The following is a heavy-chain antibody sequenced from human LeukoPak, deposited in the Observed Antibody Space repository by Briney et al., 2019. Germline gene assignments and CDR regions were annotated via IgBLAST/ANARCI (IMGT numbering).Heavy chain of an antibody. CDR3: ARDLWGRAFDI. Sequence: GGSLRLSCAASGFTFSSYSMNWVRQAPGKGLEWVSSISSSSSYIYYADSVRGRFTISRDNAKNSLYLQMNSLRAEDTAAYYCARDLWGRAFDIWGQGTMVTVSS. CDR1: GFTFSSYS. CDR2: ISSSSSYI. V-gene: IGHV3-21*01. J-gene: IGHJ3*02. D-gene: IGHD2/OR15-2a*01.